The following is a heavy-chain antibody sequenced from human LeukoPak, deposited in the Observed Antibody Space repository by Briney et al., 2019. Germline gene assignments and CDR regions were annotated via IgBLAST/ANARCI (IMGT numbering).Heavy chain of an antibody. Sequence: GGSLRLSCAASGFTFSSYEMNWVRQAPGKGLEWVSYISSSGSTIYYADSVKGRFTISRDNAKNSLYLQMNSLRAEETAVYYCAELRITMIGGVWGKGTPVTISS. D-gene: IGHD3-10*02. V-gene: IGHV3-48*03. J-gene: IGHJ6*04. CDR2: ISSSGSTI. CDR3: AELRITMIGGV. CDR1: GFTFSSYE.